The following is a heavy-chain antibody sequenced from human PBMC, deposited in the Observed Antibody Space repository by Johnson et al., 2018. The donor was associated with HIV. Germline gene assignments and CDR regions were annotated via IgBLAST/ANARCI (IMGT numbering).Heavy chain of an antibody. CDR1: GFTLSSYW. Sequence: MLLVESGGGLVPPGGSLRLSCAASGFTLSSYWMHWVRQVPGNGPVWVSRITSDGSSSAYADSVKGRFTISRDGAKNTLYLQMNSLRAEDTAVYYCARAQLLADDAFNNWGQGTMVTVSS. V-gene: IGHV3-74*02. CDR2: ITSDGSSS. J-gene: IGHJ3*02. D-gene: IGHD6-6*01. CDR3: ARAQLLADDAFNN.